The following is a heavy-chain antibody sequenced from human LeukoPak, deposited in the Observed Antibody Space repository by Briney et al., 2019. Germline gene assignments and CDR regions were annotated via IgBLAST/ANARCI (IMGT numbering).Heavy chain of an antibody. Sequence: GTSLRLSCAASGFTFRNYGMHWVRQAPGKGLEWVAVIYYDGSNKYYGDSVKGRFTISRDNSKNTLYLQMNSLRDEDTAVYYCARDRHTAMVYYYYYMDVWGTGTTVTVSS. CDR1: GFTFRNYG. CDR2: IYYDGSNK. CDR3: ARDRHTAMVYYYYYMDV. V-gene: IGHV3-33*01. D-gene: IGHD5-18*01. J-gene: IGHJ6*03.